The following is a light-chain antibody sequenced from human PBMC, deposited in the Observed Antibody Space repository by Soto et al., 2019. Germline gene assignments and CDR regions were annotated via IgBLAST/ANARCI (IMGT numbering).Light chain of an antibody. V-gene: IGKV3-20*01. CDR1: QSVSSSY. J-gene: IGKJ2*01. CDR3: QQYGKSAMFT. CDR2: GAS. Sequence: EIVLTQSPGTLSLSPGDRATLSGRASQSVSSSYLAWYQQKPGQAPSLLIYGASNRATGIPDRFSGGGSGTDFTLTISRLEPEDCAVYYCQQYGKSAMFTFGQGTTLEIK.